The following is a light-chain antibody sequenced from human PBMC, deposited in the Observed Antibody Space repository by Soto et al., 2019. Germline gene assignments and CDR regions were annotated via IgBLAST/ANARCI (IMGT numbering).Light chain of an antibody. V-gene: IGKV3-15*01. CDR1: QRVSRN. J-gene: IGKJ2*01. Sequence: EIVMTQSPATLSVSPGERATLSCRASQRVSRNLGWYQQKPGQAPRLLIYGASTRATGIPARFSGSGSETEFTLTISSLQSEDFAVYYCQQYNNWPPYTFGQGTKLEIK. CDR3: QQYNNWPPYT. CDR2: GAS.